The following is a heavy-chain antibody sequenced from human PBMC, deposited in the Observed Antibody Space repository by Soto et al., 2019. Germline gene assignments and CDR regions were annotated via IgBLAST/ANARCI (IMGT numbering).Heavy chain of an antibody. V-gene: IGHV4-4*07. CDR1: GGSINTFY. CDR2: IFSSGST. J-gene: IGHJ4*02. Sequence: SETLSLTCTVSGGSINTFYWSWVRQPAGKGLEWIGRIFSSGSTSFNPSLESRVTMSVDTSKNHFSLNLSSVTAADMAVYYCAREGSYSAYNFAHGIQLWSFDFWGQGALVTVS. CDR3: AREGSYSAYNFAHGIQLWSFDF. D-gene: IGHD5-12*01.